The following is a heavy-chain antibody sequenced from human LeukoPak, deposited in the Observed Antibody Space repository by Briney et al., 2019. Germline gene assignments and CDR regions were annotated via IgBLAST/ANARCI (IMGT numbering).Heavy chain of an antibody. CDR3: ARSRAAAIREDY. CDR2: IYYSGST. J-gene: IGHJ4*02. V-gene: IGHV4-39*07. D-gene: IGHD2-2*01. Sequence: SETLSLTCTVSGGSISSSSYYWGWIRQPPGKGLEWIGSIYYSGSTYYNPSLKSRVTISVDTSKNQFSLKLSSVTAADTAVYYCARSRAAAIREDYWGQGTLVTVSS. CDR1: GGSISSSSYY.